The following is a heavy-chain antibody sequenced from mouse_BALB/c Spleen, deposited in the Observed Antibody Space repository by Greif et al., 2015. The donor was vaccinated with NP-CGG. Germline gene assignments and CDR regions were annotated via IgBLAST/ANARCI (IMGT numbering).Heavy chain of an antibody. D-gene: IGHD1-1*01. Sequence: QVQLKESGAELARPGASVKMSCKASGYTFTSYTMHWVKQRPGQGLEWIGYINPSSGYTNYNQKFKDKATLTADKSSSTAYMQLSSLTSEDSAVYYCARSEYYGSSYYFDYWGQGTTLTVSS. V-gene: IGHV1-4*01. CDR1: GYTFTSYT. CDR2: INPSSGYT. J-gene: IGHJ2*01. CDR3: ARSEYYGSSYYFDY.